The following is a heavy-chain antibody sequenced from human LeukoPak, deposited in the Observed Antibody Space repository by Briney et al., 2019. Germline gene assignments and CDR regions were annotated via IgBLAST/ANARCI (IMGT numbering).Heavy chain of an antibody. D-gene: IGHD1-14*01. J-gene: IGHJ4*02. Sequence: GGSLRLSCAASGFTFSSYSMNWVRQAPGKGLEWVSYISSSSSTIYYADSVKGRFTISRDNAKNSLYLQMNSLRDEDTAVYYCAKGGTTGGIMCYFASWGQGTLVTVSS. CDR1: GFTFSSYS. CDR3: AKGGTTGGIMCYFAS. V-gene: IGHV3-48*02. CDR2: ISSSSSTI.